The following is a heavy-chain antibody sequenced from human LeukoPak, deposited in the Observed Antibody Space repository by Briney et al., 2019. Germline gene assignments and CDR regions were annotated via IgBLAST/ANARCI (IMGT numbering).Heavy chain of an antibody. Sequence: ASVKVSCKPSGYTFTSYGISWVRQTPGQGLEWMGWISAYNGNTDYAQKLQGRVTMTTDTSTSTAYMELTSLRSEDTAVYYCARDPLNCGGDCYHFDYWGQGTLVTVSS. CDR1: GYTFTSYG. CDR3: ARDPLNCGGDCYHFDY. D-gene: IGHD2-21*02. V-gene: IGHV1-18*01. CDR2: ISAYNGNT. J-gene: IGHJ4*02.